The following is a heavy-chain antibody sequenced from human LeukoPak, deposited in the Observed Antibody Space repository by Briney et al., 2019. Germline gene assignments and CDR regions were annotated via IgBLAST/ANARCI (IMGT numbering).Heavy chain of an antibody. CDR3: ATVPGLRYFDWALMGAFDI. CDR2: LDPEDGET. D-gene: IGHD3-9*01. CDR1: GYTLTELS. Sequence: ASVKVSCKVSGYTLTELSMHWVRQAPGKGLEWMGGLDPEDGETIYAQKFQGRVTMTEDTSTDTAYMELSSLRSEDTAVYYCATVPGLRYFDWALMGAFDIWGQGTMVTVSS. J-gene: IGHJ3*02. V-gene: IGHV1-24*01.